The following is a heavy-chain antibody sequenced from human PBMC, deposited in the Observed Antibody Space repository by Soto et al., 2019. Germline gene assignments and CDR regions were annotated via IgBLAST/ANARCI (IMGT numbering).Heavy chain of an antibody. D-gene: IGHD2-15*01. V-gene: IGHV1-69*13. CDR1: GGTFSSYA. CDR3: ARDLFGDGEYCSGGSCPKGAYDI. J-gene: IGHJ3*02. Sequence: GGSVKVSCKASGGTFSSYAISWVRQAPGQGLEWMGGIIPIFGTANYAQKFQGRVTITADESTSTAYMELSSLRSEDTAVYYCARDLFGDGEYCSGGSCPKGAYDIWGQGTMVTVSS. CDR2: IIPIFGTA.